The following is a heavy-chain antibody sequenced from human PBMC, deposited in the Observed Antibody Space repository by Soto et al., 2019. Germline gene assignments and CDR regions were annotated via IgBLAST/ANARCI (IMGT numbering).Heavy chain of an antibody. V-gene: IGHV1-69*02. D-gene: IGHD3-10*01. CDR2: IIPMLGMS. CDR1: GDTFNFYT. J-gene: IGHJ4*02. CDR3: ATSYGSGSRPFDY. Sequence: QVQLVQSGPEVKKPGSSVKVSCKASGDTFNFYTISWVRQAPGQGLEWMGRIIPMLGMSNYAQKFQDRVTIIADKSTSTAYMQLSSLRSEDTAIYYCATSYGSGSRPFDYWGQGTLVTVSS.